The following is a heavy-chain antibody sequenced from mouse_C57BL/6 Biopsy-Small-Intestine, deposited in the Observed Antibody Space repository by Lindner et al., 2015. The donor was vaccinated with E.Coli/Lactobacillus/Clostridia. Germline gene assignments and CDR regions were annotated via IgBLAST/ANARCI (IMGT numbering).Heavy chain of an antibody. Sequence: VQLQESGPELVKPGASVKISCKASGYAFSSSWMNWVEQRPGKGLEWIGRIYPGDGDTNYNGKFKGKATLTADKSSSTAYMQLSSLTSEDSAVYFCARRNSNYDAMDYWGQGTSVTVSS. CDR1: GYAFSSSW. D-gene: IGHD2-5*01. CDR2: IYPGDGDT. J-gene: IGHJ4*01. CDR3: ARRNSNYDAMDY. V-gene: IGHV1-82*01.